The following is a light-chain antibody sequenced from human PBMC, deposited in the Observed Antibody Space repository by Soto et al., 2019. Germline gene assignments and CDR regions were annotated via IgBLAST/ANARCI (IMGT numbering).Light chain of an antibody. V-gene: IGLV1-40*01. J-gene: IGLJ1*01. Sequence: QSVLTQPPSVSGAPGQRVTMACTGSSSNIGTGYDLHWYQQLPGTAPNLLIYGNSNRPSGVPDRFSGSKSGTSASLAITGLQDEDEADYYCQSYDSSLSAYVFGTGTKVTVL. CDR3: QSYDSSLSAYV. CDR2: GNS. CDR1: SSNIGTGYD.